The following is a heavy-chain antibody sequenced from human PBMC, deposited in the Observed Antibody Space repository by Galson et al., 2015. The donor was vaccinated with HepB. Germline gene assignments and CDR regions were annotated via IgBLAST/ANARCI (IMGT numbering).Heavy chain of an antibody. Sequence: SLRLSCAASGFTVSSNYMSWVRQAPGKGLEWVSVIYSGGSTYYADSVKGRFTISRDNSKNTLYPQMNSLRAEDTAVYYCARAGQWHNAFDIWGQGTMVTVSS. V-gene: IGHV3-66*02. D-gene: IGHD6-19*01. CDR1: GFTVSSNY. J-gene: IGHJ3*02. CDR3: ARAGQWHNAFDI. CDR2: IYSGGST.